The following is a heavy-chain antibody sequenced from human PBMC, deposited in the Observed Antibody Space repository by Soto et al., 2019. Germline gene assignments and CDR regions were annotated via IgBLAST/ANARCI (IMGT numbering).Heavy chain of an antibody. CDR1: GGSFSGYY. CDR2: INHSGST. D-gene: IGHD3-10*01. V-gene: IGHV4-34*01. CDR3: ARVRITMVRGVGYYMDV. J-gene: IGHJ6*03. Sequence: SETLCLTCAVYGGSFSGYYWSWIRQPPGKGLEWIGGINHSGSTNYNPSLKSRVTISVDTSKNQFSLKLSSVTAADTAVYYCARVRITMVRGVGYYMDVWRKGTTVTVSS.